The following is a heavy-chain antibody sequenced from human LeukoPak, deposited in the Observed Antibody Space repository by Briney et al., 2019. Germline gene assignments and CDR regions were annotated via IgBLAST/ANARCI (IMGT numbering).Heavy chain of an antibody. Sequence: SETLSLTCAVYGGSFSGYYWSWIRQPPGKGLEWIGEINHSGSTNYNPSLKSRVTISVDTSKDQFSLKLSSVTAAATAVYYCARRSCGGDCYLDAFDIWGQGTMVTVSS. CDR1: GGSFSGYY. CDR3: ARRSCGGDCYLDAFDI. D-gene: IGHD2-21*02. J-gene: IGHJ3*02. CDR2: INHSGST. V-gene: IGHV4-34*01.